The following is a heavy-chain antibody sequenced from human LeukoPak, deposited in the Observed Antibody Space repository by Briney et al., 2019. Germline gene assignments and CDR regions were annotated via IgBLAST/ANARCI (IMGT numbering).Heavy chain of an antibody. CDR3: ARGRYAGYDILTGYTNYFDY. CDR1: AASISNYY. V-gene: IGHV4-4*09. D-gene: IGHD3-9*01. CDR2: ISTSGST. Sequence: SETLSLTCAVSAASISNYYWSWIRQAPGKGLEWIGYISTSGSTNYNPSLKSRVSISLDTSKNRFSLNLNFVTAADTAVYYCARGRYAGYDILTGYTNYFDYWGQGTLVTVSS. J-gene: IGHJ4*02.